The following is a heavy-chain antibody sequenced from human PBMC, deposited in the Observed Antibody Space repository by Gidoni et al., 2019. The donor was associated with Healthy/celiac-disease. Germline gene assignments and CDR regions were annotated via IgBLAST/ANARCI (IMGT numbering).Heavy chain of an antibody. D-gene: IGHD6-19*01. Sequence: QVKLVDSGGGVVQPGGSLRLSCVASGFTFSTYGMHWVRQAPGKGLEWGAVISYNEVHRHYADSVKGRFTISRDNSKNAVYLQMNSLRSDDTAIYFCARDVSSGWKHLDYWGQGTLVTVSS. CDR2: ISYNEVHR. CDR3: ARDVSSGWKHLDY. CDR1: GFTFSTYG. V-gene: IGHV3-30*03. J-gene: IGHJ4*02.